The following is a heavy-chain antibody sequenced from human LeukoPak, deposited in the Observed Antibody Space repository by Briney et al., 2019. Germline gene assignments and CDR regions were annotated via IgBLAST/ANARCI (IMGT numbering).Heavy chain of an antibody. D-gene: IGHD2/OR15-2a*01. Sequence: KPSETLSRTCAVYGGSFSGYYWSWIRQPPGKGLEWIGEINHSGSTNYNPSLKSRVTISVDTSKNQFSLKLSSVTAADTAVYYCAGGAFKLAYWGQGTLVTVSS. CDR2: INHSGST. V-gene: IGHV4-34*01. J-gene: IGHJ4*02. CDR1: GGSFSGYY. CDR3: AGGAFKLAY.